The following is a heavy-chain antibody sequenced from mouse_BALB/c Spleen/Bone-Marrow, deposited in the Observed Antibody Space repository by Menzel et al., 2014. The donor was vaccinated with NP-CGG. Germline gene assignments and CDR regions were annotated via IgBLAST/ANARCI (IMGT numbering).Heavy chain of an antibody. J-gene: IGHJ3*01. D-gene: IGHD2-2*01. CDR1: GYIFTDYA. CDR3: ARSGYGYDWFAY. V-gene: IGHV1-67*01. Sequence: QVQLQQSGPELVRPGVSVKISCKGSGYIFTDYATHWVKQSHAKSLEWIGVISTYSGNTNYNQKFKGKATMTVDKSSSTAYMELTRLTSEDSAIYYCARSGYGYDWFAYWGQGTLVTVSA. CDR2: ISTYSGNT.